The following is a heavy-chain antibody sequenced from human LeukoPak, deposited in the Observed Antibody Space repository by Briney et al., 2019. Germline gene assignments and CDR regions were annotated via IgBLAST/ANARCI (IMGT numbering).Heavy chain of an antibody. CDR2: ISAYSGNT. Sequence: ASVKVSCKASGYTFTSYGISWVRQAPGQGLEWMGWISAYSGNTNYAQKLQGRVTMTTDTSTSTAYMELRSLRSDDTAVYYCARDGLGFGSAGTPRYYYGMDAWGQGTTVTVSS. V-gene: IGHV1-18*01. D-gene: IGHD6-13*01. J-gene: IGHJ6*02. CDR1: GYTFTSYG. CDR3: ARDGLGFGSAGTPRYYYGMDA.